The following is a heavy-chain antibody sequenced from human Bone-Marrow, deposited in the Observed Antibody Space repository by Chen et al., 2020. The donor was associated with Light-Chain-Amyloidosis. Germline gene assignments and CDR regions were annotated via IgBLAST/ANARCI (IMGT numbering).Heavy chain of an antibody. CDR1: GYSFTNYV. Sequence: QVQLVQSGAEVKKPGASVKVSCKASGYSFTNYVIHWVRQAPGQRLEWMGWINTANGYTKYSQKFQGRVTINRDTSASTAYMEVSSLRFEDTAVYYCARGPAYCGSDCYEYFQQWGQGTLVTVSS. CDR2: INTANGYT. CDR3: ARGPAYCGSDCYEYFQQ. V-gene: IGHV1-3*04. D-gene: IGHD2-21*02. J-gene: IGHJ1*01.